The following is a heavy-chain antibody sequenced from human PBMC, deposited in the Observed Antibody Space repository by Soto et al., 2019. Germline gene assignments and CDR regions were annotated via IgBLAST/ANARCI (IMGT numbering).Heavy chain of an antibody. Sequence: SETLSLTWTVSGDTVSSRGYFRSRLRQPPGKGLEWIGEINHSGSTNYNPSLKSRVTISVDTSKNQFSLKLTSVTAADTAVYYCARDKITGLFDYWGQGTLVTVSS. D-gene: IGHD1-20*01. CDR1: GDTVSSRGYF. J-gene: IGHJ4*02. V-gene: IGHV4-39*07. CDR3: ARDKITGLFDY. CDR2: INHSGST.